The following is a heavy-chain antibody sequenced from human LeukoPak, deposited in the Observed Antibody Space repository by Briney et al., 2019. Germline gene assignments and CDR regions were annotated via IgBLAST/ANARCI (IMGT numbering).Heavy chain of an antibody. V-gene: IGHV3-74*01. J-gene: IGHJ4*02. CDR1: GFTFSSYW. CDR2: INSDGSST. CDR3: ARVEKYYDFWSGYYAYYFDY. Sequence: GGSLRLSCAASGFTFSSYWMHWVRQAPGKGLVWVSRINSDGSSTSYADSVKGRFTISRDNAKNTLYLQMNSLRAEDTAVYYCARVEKYYDFWSGYYAYYFDYWGQGTLVTVSS. D-gene: IGHD3-3*01.